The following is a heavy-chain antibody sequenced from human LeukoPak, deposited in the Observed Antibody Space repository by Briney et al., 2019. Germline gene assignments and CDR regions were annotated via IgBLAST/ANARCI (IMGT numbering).Heavy chain of an antibody. J-gene: IGHJ6*03. D-gene: IGHD2-15*01. CDR1: GFTFSSYE. CDR2: ISSSGSTI. Sequence: GGSLRLSCAASGFTFSSYEMNWVRQAPGKGLERVSYISSSGSTIYYADSVKGRFTISRDNAKNSLYLQMNSLRAEDTAVYYCARDALVVVAATPEPNYYYYMDVWGKGTTVTVSS. V-gene: IGHV3-48*03. CDR3: ARDALVVVAATPEPNYYYYMDV.